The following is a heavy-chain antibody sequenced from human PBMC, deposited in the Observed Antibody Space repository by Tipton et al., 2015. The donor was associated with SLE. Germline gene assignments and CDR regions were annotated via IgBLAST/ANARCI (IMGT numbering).Heavy chain of an antibody. CDR2: IYFTGTT. J-gene: IGHJ4*02. CDR1: GGSISRGSYY. Sequence: TLSLTCAVSGGSISRGSYYWSWIRQHPGQGLEWIGSIYFTGTTYYNPSLESRVSISVDPSRNQFSLRMTSVTATDTAMYYCAGFKAARAFDYWGQGNMVTVSS. V-gene: IGHV4-31*11. CDR3: AGFKAARAFDY. D-gene: IGHD6-6*01.